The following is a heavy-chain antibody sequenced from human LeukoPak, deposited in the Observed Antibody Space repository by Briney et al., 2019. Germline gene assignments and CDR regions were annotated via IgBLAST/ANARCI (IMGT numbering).Heavy chain of an antibody. Sequence: GGSLRLSCAASGFTFSSYWMHWVRQAPGKGLVWVSRINSDGSSTSYADSVKGRFTISRDNAKNTLYLQMNSLRAEDTAVYYCATEYSSSFDAFDIWGQGTMVTVSS. V-gene: IGHV3-74*01. CDR3: ATEYSSSFDAFDI. CDR2: INSDGSST. D-gene: IGHD6-6*01. CDR1: GFTFSSYW. J-gene: IGHJ3*02.